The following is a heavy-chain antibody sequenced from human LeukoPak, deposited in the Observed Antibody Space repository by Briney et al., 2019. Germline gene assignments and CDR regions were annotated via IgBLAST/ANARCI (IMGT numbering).Heavy chain of an antibody. J-gene: IGHJ4*02. V-gene: IGHV3-7*04. CDR2: INQHGSEK. Sequence: GGSLRLSCVASEFIFYDYWMTWVRQAPGKGLEWVAKINQHGSEKNYADSVKGRFTISRDNAKNSVYLQMNTLRAEDTGVYYCARGSRPVYDFWAGWTVDYWGRGTLVTVSS. CDR3: ARGSRPVYDFWAGWTVDY. CDR1: EFIFYDYW. D-gene: IGHD3-3*01.